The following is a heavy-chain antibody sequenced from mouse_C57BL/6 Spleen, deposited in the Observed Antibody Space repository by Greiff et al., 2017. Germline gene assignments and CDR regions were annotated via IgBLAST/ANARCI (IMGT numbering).Heavy chain of an antibody. D-gene: IGHD4-1*01. CDR2: INPNNGGT. Sequence: VHVKQSGPELVKPGASVKIPCKASGYTFTDYNMDWVKQSHGKSLEWIGDINPNNGGTIYNQKFKGKATLTVDKSSSTAYMELRSLTSEDTAVYYCARWGTGSDYWGQGTTLTVSS. CDR3: ARWGTGSDY. V-gene: IGHV1-18*01. J-gene: IGHJ2*01. CDR1: GYTFTDYN.